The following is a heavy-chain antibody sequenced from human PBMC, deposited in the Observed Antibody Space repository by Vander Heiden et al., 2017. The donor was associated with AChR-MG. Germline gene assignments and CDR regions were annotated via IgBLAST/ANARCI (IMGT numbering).Heavy chain of an antibody. J-gene: IGHJ4*02. CDR2: ISSSSSTI. V-gene: IGHV3-48*01. D-gene: IGHD1-26*01. Sequence: EVQLVESGGGLVQPVGSLSLSCAASGLTVSSISMNWVRQVPGKGLEWVSYISSSSSTIYYADSVKGRFTISRDNAKNSLYLQMNSLRAEDTAVYYCARVGIADFDYWGQGTLVTVSS. CDR3: ARVGIADFDY. CDR1: GLTVSSIS.